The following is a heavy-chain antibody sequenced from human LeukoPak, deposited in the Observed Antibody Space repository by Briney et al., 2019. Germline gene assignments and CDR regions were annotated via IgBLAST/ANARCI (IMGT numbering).Heavy chain of an antibody. Sequence: GGSLRLSCAASGFTFVNAWMHWVRQAPGKGLEWVSYISSSSSTIYYADSVKGRFTISRDNAKNSLYLQMNSLRDEDTAVYYCAKDSDYYHSSGYYYAYFQHWGQGTLVTVSS. V-gene: IGHV3-48*02. CDR1: GFTFVNAW. CDR2: ISSSSSTI. J-gene: IGHJ1*01. CDR3: AKDSDYYHSSGYYYAYFQH. D-gene: IGHD3-22*01.